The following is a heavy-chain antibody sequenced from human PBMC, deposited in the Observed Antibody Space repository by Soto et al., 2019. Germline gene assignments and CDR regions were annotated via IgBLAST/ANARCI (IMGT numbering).Heavy chain of an antibody. J-gene: IGHJ6*02. Sequence: WASVKVSCKASGYTFTSYAMHWVRQAPGQRLEWMGWINAGNGNTKYSQKFQGRVTITRDTSASTAYMELSSLRSEDTAVYYCARGDYYGSGSYYYYYYGMDVWGQGTPVTVYS. CDR1: GYTFTSYA. CDR2: INAGNGNT. CDR3: ARGDYYGSGSYYYYYYGMDV. V-gene: IGHV1-3*01. D-gene: IGHD3-10*01.